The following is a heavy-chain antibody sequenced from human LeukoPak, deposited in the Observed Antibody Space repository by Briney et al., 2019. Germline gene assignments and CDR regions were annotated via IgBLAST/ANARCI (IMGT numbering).Heavy chain of an antibody. Sequence: GESLKISCKGSGYSFTSYWISWVRQMPGKGLEWTGRIDPSDSYTNYSPSFQGHVTISADKSISTAYLQWNSLKASDTAMYYCARHQYRVATFGYWGQGTLVTVSS. V-gene: IGHV5-10-1*01. CDR1: GYSFTSYW. J-gene: IGHJ4*02. CDR2: IDPSDSYT. CDR3: ARHQYRVATFGY. D-gene: IGHD5-12*01.